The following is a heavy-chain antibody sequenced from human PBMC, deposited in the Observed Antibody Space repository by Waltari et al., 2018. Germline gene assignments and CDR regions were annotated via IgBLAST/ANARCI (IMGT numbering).Heavy chain of an antibody. Sequence: EVQLVESGGGLVQPGGSLRLSCAASGFTFSSYGMNWVRQAPGKGLEWISYISGSYTTIYYADSVKGRFTISRDDAENSLYLQMNSLRAEDTALYYCARRFDSWGQGTRVTVSS. V-gene: IGHV3-48*03. CDR2: ISGSYTTI. CDR3: ARRFDS. J-gene: IGHJ4*02. CDR1: GFTFSSYG.